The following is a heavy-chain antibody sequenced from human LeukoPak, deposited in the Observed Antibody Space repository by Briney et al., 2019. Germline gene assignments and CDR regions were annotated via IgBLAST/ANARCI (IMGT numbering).Heavy chain of an antibody. CDR3: ARKRYFDL. Sequence: SETLSLTCAVYGGSFSGYYWSWIRQPPGKGLEWIGEINHSGSTNYNPSLKSRVTISVDTSKNQFSLKLSSVTAADTAVYYCARKRYFDLWGRGTLVTVSS. V-gene: IGHV4-34*01. CDR2: INHSGST. CDR1: GGSFSGYY. J-gene: IGHJ2*01.